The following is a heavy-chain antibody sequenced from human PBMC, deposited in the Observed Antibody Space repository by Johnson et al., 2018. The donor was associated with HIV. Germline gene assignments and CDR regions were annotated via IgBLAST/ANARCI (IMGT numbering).Heavy chain of an antibody. CDR1: GFTFSSYW. CDR3: ARDHRAYCGGDCYSDAFDI. J-gene: IGHJ3*02. V-gene: IGHV3-66*02. CDR2: IYSGGTV. D-gene: IGHD2-21*02. Sequence: VQLVESGGGLVQPGGSLRLSCAASGFTFSSYWMHWVRQAPGKGLVWVSIIYSGGTVYYADSVRDRFTVSRDDSKNTVYLQMNSLRPEDTAVYYCARDHRAYCGGDCYSDAFDIWGQGTMVTVSS.